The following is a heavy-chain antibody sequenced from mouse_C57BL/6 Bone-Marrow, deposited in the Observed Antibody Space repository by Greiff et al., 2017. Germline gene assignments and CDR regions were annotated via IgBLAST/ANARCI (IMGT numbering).Heavy chain of an antibody. J-gene: IGHJ2*01. CDR2: ISSGGSYT. Sequence: EVKLMESGGDLVKPGGSLKLSCAASGFTFSSYGMSWVRQTPDKRLEWVATISSGGSYTYYPDRVKGRFTISRDNAKNTLYLQMSSLKSEDTAMYYCARHDYSGSSAYFDYWGEGTTLTVSS. D-gene: IGHD1-1*01. V-gene: IGHV5-6*01. CDR1: GFTFSSYG. CDR3: ARHDYSGSSAYFDY.